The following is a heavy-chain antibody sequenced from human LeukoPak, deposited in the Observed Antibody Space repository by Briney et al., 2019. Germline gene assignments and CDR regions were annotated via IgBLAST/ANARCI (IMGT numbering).Heavy chain of an antibody. CDR2: ISDNSGKI. D-gene: IGHD3-22*01. CDR3: AREYDSSWPS. V-gene: IGHV3-23*01. J-gene: IGHJ5*02. Sequence: GGSLRLSCVGSGFSFRTYAMSWVRQAPGKGLEWVSAISDNSGKIYYADSVKGRFTISRDNSKNTLFMQMNSLRAEDTAVYYCAREYDSSWPSWGQGTLVTVSS. CDR1: GFSFRTYA.